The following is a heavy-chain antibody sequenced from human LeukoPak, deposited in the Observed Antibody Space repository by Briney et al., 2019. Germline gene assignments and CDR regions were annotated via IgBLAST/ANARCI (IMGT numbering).Heavy chain of an antibody. CDR2: ISSSSGTI. CDR1: GFTFSTYS. V-gene: IGHV3-48*01. D-gene: IGHD3-3*01. J-gene: IGHJ6*03. Sequence: GGSLRLSCVASGFTFSTYSMNWVRQAPGKGLEWVSYISSSSGTIYYADSVKGRFTISRDNAKKSLFLQTNSLRAEDTAVYYCARASLRFLEWPFYYMDVWGKGTTVTVSS. CDR3: ARASLRFLEWPFYYMDV.